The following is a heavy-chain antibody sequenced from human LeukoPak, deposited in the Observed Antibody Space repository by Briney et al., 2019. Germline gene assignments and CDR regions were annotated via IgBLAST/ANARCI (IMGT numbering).Heavy chain of an antibody. J-gene: IGHJ6*01. CDR1: GFTFSSYS. CDR3: ARYYSGGSCYHRDYYGMDL. CDR2: ISSSSSYI. V-gene: IGHV3-21*01. D-gene: IGHD2-15*01. Sequence: PGGSLRLSCAASGFTFSSYSMNWVRQAPGKGLEWVSSISSSSSYIYYSDSVKGRFTISRDNAKNSLYPQMNSLRAEDTAVYCCARYYSGGSCYHRDYYGMDLWAQGTTVSLSS.